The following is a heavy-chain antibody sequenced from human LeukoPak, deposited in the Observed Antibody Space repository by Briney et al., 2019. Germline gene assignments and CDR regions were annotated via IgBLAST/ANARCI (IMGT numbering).Heavy chain of an antibody. Sequence: GGSLRLSCAASGFTVSSNYMSWVRQAPGKGLEWVSVIYSGGSTYYADSVKGRFTISRDNSKNTLYLQMNSLRAEDTAVYYCASYVAAAGDFDYWGQGTLVTVSS. CDR2: IYSGGST. CDR1: GFTVSSNY. CDR3: ASYVAAAGDFDY. D-gene: IGHD6-13*01. V-gene: IGHV3-53*01. J-gene: IGHJ4*02.